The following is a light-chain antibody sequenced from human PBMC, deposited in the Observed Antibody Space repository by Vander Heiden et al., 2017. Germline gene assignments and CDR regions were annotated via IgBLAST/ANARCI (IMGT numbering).Light chain of an antibody. CDR3: QQRSNWLWT. CDR2: DAS. V-gene: IGKV3-11*01. J-gene: IGKJ1*01. CDR1: QSVSSY. Sequence: EIVLTQSPATLSFSPGERATLSCRASQSVSSYLAWYQQKPGQAPRLLIYDASNRATGIPARFSASGSGTDFTLTISSLEPEDFAVYYCQQRSNWLWTFGQGTKVEIK.